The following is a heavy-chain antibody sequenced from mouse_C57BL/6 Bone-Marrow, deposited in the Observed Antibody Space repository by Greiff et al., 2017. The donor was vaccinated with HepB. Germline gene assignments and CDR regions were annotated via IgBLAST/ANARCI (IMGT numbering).Heavy chain of an antibody. J-gene: IGHJ3*01. CDR1: GYTFTSYW. CDR3: ARGKDYYGSTWFAY. V-gene: IGHV1-55*01. D-gene: IGHD1-1*01. CDR2: IYPGSGST. Sequence: VQLQQPGAELVKPGASVKMSCKASGYTFTSYWITWVKQRPGQGLEWIGDIYPGSGSTNYNEKFKSKATLTVDTSSSTAYMQLSSLTSEDSAVYYCARGKDYYGSTWFAYWGGGTGHCLC.